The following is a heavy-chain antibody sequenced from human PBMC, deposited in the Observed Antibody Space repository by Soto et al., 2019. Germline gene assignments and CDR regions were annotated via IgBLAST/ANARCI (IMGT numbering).Heavy chain of an antibody. Sequence: PGGSQRLSCAASGFTFSDYAMSWVRQAQGKGLEWVSVISGSGGSTYYADSVKGRFTISRDNSKNTLYLQMNSLRAEDTAVYYCAKYASSSWSLFDYWGQGTLVTVS. CDR3: AKYASSSWSLFDY. D-gene: IGHD6-13*01. V-gene: IGHV3-23*01. CDR2: ISGSGGST. CDR1: GFTFSDYA. J-gene: IGHJ4*02.